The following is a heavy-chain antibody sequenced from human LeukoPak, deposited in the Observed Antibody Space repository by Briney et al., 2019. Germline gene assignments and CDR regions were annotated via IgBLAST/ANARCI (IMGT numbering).Heavy chain of an antibody. CDR2: IYYSGST. D-gene: IGHD1-26*01. CDR3: ARLAPSEDYGGSYYGES. J-gene: IGHJ5*02. CDR1: GGSISSSSYY. Sequence: PSETLSLTCTVSGGSISSSSYYWGWIRQPPGKGLEWIGSIYYSGSTYYNPSLKSRVTISVDTSKNQFSLKLSSVTAADTAVYYCARLAPSEDYGGSYYGESWGQGTLVTVSS. V-gene: IGHV4-39*01.